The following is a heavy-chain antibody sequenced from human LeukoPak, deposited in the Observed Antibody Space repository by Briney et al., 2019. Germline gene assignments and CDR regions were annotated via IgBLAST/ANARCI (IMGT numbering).Heavy chain of an antibody. V-gene: IGHV4-61*05. Sequence: SETLSLTWTVSGGSISSSNFYWGWIRQPPGKGLDWMGYIYYSGSTNYNPSLKSRVTISVDTSKNQFSLKLSSVTAADTAVYYCARQRSARGWYGNWFDPWGQGTLVTVSS. D-gene: IGHD6-19*01. CDR3: ARQRSARGWYGNWFDP. J-gene: IGHJ5*02. CDR2: IYYSGST. CDR1: GGSISSSNFY.